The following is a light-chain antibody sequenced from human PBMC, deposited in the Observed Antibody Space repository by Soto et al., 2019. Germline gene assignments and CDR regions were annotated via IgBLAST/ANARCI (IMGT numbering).Light chain of an antibody. Sequence: AIQMTQSPSSLSASVGDRVTITCRASQGIRNDLGWYQQKPGKAPKLLIYAASRLQSGVPSRFSGSGSGTDFTLTISSLQPEDCATYYWLQDYNYPLTFGQGTKVEIK. CDR3: LQDYNYPLT. J-gene: IGKJ1*01. CDR2: AAS. V-gene: IGKV1-6*01. CDR1: QGIRND.